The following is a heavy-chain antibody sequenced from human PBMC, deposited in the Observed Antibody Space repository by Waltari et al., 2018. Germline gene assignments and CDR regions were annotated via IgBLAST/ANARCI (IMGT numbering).Heavy chain of an antibody. V-gene: IGHV4-39*01. Sequence: QLQLQESGPGLVKPSETLSLTCSVSVVSITTNRHDWGWIGQPPGQGLEWIGTISYNGATYSSPALRSRVTIFRDTSKKQLSLKLGSVTAAGTAFYYCATYIGASRGTAAFDVWGQGTMVTVSS. D-gene: IGHD5-12*01. CDR3: ATYIGASRGTAAFDV. CDR2: ISYNGAT. CDR1: VVSITTNRHD. J-gene: IGHJ3*01.